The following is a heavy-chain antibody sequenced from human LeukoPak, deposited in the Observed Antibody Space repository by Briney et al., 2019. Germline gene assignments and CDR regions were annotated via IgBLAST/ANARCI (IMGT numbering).Heavy chain of an antibody. V-gene: IGHV4-61*02. D-gene: IGHD5-24*01. Sequence: MPSQTLSLTCTVSGGSISSGSFYWSWIRQTAGKGLEWIGRIYPSGDSQYSPSLRSRATISLDTRNQFSLKLSSVTAADTAVYFCARGYNRNGYQSRGFDYWGQGALVNVSS. J-gene: IGHJ4*02. CDR3: ARGYNRNGYQSRGFDY. CDR1: GGSISSGSFY. CDR2: IYPSGDS.